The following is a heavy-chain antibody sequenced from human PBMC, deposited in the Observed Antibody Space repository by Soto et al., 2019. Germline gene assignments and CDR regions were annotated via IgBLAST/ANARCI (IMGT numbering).Heavy chain of an antibody. Sequence: QVQLVESGGGVVQPGRSLRLSCAASGFTFSSYGMHWVRQAPGKGLEWVAVIWYDGSKKYYADSVKGRFTISRDNSKNTLYLQMNSLRAEDTAGYYCAATSSYGDWYFDLWGRGTLVTVSS. CDR3: AATSSYGDWYFDL. CDR1: GFTFSSYG. J-gene: IGHJ2*01. V-gene: IGHV3-33*01. CDR2: IWYDGSKK. D-gene: IGHD4-17*01.